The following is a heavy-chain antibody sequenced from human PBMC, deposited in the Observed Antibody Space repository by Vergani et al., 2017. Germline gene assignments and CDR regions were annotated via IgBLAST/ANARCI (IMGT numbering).Heavy chain of an antibody. CDR3: AKVSDSGWYSGDY. CDR2: ISGDGGST. V-gene: IGHV3-43*02. CDR1: GFTFDDYA. D-gene: IGHD6-19*01. J-gene: IGHJ4*02. Sequence: EVQLVESGGGLVKPGGSLRLSCAASGFTFDDYAMHWVRQAPGKGLEWVSLISGDGGSTYYADSVKGRFTISRDNSKNSLYLQMNSLRTEDTDLYYCAKVSDSGWYSGDYWGQGTLVTVSS.